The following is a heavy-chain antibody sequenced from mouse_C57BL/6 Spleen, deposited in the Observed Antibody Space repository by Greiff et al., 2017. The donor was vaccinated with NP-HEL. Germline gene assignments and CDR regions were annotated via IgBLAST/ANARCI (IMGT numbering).Heavy chain of an antibody. CDR2: LYPSDSET. D-gene: IGHD2-3*01. CDR1: GYTFTSYW. V-gene: IGHV1-61*01. CDR3: ASLNEGYYGY. Sequence: VQLQQSGAELVRPGSSVKLSCKASGYTFTSYWMDWVKQRPGQGLEWIGNLYPSDSETHYTQKFKDKATLTVDKSSSTAYMQLSNLTSEDSAVNYCASLNEGYYGYWGQGTTLTVSS. J-gene: IGHJ2*01.